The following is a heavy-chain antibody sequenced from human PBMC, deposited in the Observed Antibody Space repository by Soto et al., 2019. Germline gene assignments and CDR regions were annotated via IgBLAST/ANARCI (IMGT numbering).Heavy chain of an antibody. CDR1: GFTFSDYY. Sequence: GGSLRLSCAASGFTFSDYYMSWIRQAPGKGLEWVSYISSSSSYTNYADSVKGRFTISRDNAKNSLYLQMNSLRAEDTAVYYCARDNNPNWYPDYWGQGTLVTVSS. CDR2: ISSSSSYT. J-gene: IGHJ4*02. CDR3: ARDNNPNWYPDY. D-gene: IGHD1-1*01. V-gene: IGHV3-11*05.